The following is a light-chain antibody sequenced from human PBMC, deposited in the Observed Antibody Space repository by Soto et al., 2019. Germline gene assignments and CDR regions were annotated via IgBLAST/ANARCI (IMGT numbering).Light chain of an antibody. Sequence: EIVLTQSPGTLSFAPGERATLSSRASQTISNSLVAWYQQKLGQSPRLLIYGASSRATGIPDRFIGSGSGTEFTLTISSLQSEDFAVYYCQQYNNWPPITFGQGTRLEIK. J-gene: IGKJ5*01. CDR2: GAS. V-gene: IGKV3-20*01. CDR3: QQYNNWPPIT. CDR1: QTISNSL.